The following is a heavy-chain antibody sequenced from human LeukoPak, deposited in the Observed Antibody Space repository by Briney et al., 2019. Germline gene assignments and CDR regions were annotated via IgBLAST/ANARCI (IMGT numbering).Heavy chain of an antibody. CDR1: GGSFSGYY. V-gene: IGHV4-34*01. CDR2: INHSGST. CDR3: ARDSSGWYRLIDY. Sequence: SSETLSLTCAAYGGSFSGYYWSWIRQPPGKGLEWIGEINHSGSTNYNPSLKSRVTISVDTSKNQFSLKLSSVTAADTAVYYCARDSSGWYRLIDYWGQGTLVTVSS. D-gene: IGHD6-19*01. J-gene: IGHJ4*02.